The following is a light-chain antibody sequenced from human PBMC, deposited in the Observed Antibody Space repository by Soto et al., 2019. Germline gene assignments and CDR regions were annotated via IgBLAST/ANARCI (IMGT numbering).Light chain of an antibody. Sequence: IVLTQSPATLSLSPGERATLSCRASQSVLNYLAWYQQKPGQAPRLLIYDAYNRATGISARFSGSGSGTDFTLTISSLEPEDFAVYYCQQRGSWPLTFGGGTKVEIK. J-gene: IGKJ4*01. CDR3: QQRGSWPLT. V-gene: IGKV3-11*01. CDR2: DAY. CDR1: QSVLNY.